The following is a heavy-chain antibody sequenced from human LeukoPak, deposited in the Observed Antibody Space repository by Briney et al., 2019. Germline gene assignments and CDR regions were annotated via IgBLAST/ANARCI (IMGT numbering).Heavy chain of an antibody. D-gene: IGHD2-15*01. J-gene: IGHJ3*02. Sequence: KESGPTLVNPTQTLRLTCTFSGFSLSTGRVGVGWIRQPPGKALEWLGVIYENDEKLYSSSLQNRLSITKDTSRNQVVLTMANMDPVDTATYYCVYRHRGVASDIWGQGTMVTVSS. CDR2: IYENDEK. CDR3: VYRHRGVASDI. V-gene: IGHV2-5*01. CDR1: GFSLSTGRVG.